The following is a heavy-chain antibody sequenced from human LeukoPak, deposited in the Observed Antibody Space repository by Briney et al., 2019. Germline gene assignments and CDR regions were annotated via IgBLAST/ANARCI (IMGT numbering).Heavy chain of an antibody. CDR3: ARVDDYGDNYYFDY. CDR2: IYYSGGT. Sequence: GNIYYSGGTYDNPSLKSRVTISIDTAKNQFSLKLSSVTAADTAVYYCARVDDYGDNYYFDYWGQGTLVTVSS. V-gene: IGHV4-39*07. J-gene: IGHJ4*02. D-gene: IGHD4-17*01.